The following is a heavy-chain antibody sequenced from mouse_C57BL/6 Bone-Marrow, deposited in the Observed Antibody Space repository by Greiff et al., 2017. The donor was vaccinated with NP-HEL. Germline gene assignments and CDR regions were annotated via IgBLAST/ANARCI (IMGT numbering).Heavy chain of an antibody. V-gene: IGHV1-4*01. J-gene: IGHJ3*01. CDR3: AHAPWFAY. CDR1: GYTFTSYT. Sequence: VMLVESGAELARPGASVKMSCKASGYTFTSYTMHWVKQRPGQGLEWIGYINPSSGYTKYNQKFKDKATLTADKSSSTAYMQLSILTSEDSAVYYCAHAPWFAYWGQGTLVTVSA. CDR2: INPSSGYT.